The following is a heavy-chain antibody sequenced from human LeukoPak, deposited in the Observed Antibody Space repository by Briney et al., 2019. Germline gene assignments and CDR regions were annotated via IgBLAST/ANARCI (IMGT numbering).Heavy chain of an antibody. CDR3: ARELYSGRNFDY. J-gene: IGHJ4*02. V-gene: IGHV4-31*03. CDR1: GGSISSGGYY. CDR2: IYYSGST. D-gene: IGHD1-26*01. Sequence: PSETLSLTCTVSGGSISSGGYYWSWIRQHPGKGLEWIGYIYYSGSTYYNPSLKSRVTISVDTSKNQFSLKLSSVTAADTAVYYCARELYSGRNFDYWGQGTLVTVSS.